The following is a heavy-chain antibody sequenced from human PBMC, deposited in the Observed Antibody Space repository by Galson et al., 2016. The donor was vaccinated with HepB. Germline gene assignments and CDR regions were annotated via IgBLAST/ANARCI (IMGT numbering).Heavy chain of an antibody. D-gene: IGHD3/OR15-3a*01. CDR3: ARDDVETLGFRGLANWFDP. CDR1: GGSISSSNW. Sequence: ETLSLTCAVSGGSISSSNWWNWVRQPPGKGLEWIGEIYHSGTTNYTPSLKRRVTISVDKSKNQFSLNLSSVTAADTAVYYCARDDVETLGFRGLANWFDPWGQGTLVTVSS. J-gene: IGHJ5*02. CDR2: IYHSGTT. V-gene: IGHV4-4*02.